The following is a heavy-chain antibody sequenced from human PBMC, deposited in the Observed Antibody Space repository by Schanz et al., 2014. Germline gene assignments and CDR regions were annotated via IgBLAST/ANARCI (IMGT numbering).Heavy chain of an antibody. D-gene: IGHD4-17*01. J-gene: IGHJ6*03. CDR3: ARAPVTVGPYHYDMDV. CDR1: GGSISSSF. Sequence: QVQLQESGPGLVKPSQTLSLTCNVSGGSISSSFWSWIRQPPGKGLEWIGYISYSGSTNYSPSLKSRVTISLDTSSNQISLKLRSVSAADTAVYYCARAPVTVGPYHYDMDVWGKGTTVTVSS. V-gene: IGHV4-59*01. CDR2: ISYSGST.